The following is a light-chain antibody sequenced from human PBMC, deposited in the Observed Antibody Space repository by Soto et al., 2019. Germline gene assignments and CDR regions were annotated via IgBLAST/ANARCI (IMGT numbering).Light chain of an antibody. CDR2: KAS. J-gene: IGKJ5*01. CDR1: QTISSW. Sequence: DIQLTQSPSTLSGSVGDRVTLTCRASQTISSWLAWYQQKPGKAPKLLIYKASTLKSGVPSRFSGSGSGTEFTLTISSLQPDDFATYFCHSRAFGQGTRLEIK. V-gene: IGKV1-5*03. CDR3: HSRA.